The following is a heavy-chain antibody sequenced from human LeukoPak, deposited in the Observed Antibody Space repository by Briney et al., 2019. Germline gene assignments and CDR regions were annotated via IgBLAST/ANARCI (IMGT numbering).Heavy chain of an antibody. CDR1: GGSVSSTNW. CDR3: AREGGFYRPLDY. CDR2: VHLDGRT. Sequence: SETLSLTCGVSGGSVSSTNWWTWIRQPPGKGLEWIGEVHLDGRTNFNPSLKSRLTMSVDLSENHVSLKLTSVTAADRAVHYCAREGGFYRPLDYSGQGTLVTVSS. D-gene: IGHD6-25*01. J-gene: IGHJ4*02. V-gene: IGHV4-4*02.